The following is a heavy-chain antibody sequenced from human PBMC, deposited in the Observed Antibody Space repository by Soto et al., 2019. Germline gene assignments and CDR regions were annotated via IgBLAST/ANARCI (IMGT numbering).Heavy chain of an antibody. CDR1: GFTFSSYS. Sequence: PWGSLRLSCAASGFTFSSYSMNWVRQAPGKGLEWVSYISSSSSTIYYADSVKGRFTISRDNAKNSLYLQMNSLRDEDTAVYYCARDPPHYYDSSGYGYFQHWGQGTLVTVSS. CDR3: ARDPPHYYDSSGYGYFQH. D-gene: IGHD3-22*01. V-gene: IGHV3-48*02. J-gene: IGHJ1*01. CDR2: ISSSSSTI.